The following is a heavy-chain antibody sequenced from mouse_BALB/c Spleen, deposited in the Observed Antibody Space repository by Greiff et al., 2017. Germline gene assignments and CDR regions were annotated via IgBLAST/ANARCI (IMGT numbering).Heavy chain of an antibody. V-gene: IGHV5-17*02. J-gene: IGHJ4*01. CDR3: ARSPPYGNYPSMDY. CDR2: ISSGSSTN. D-gene: IGHD2-1*01. CDR1: GFTFSSFG. Sequence: EVKLMESGGGLVQPGGSRKLSCAASGFTFSSFGMHWVRQAPEKGLEWVAYISSGSSTNYYADTVKGRFTISRDNPKNTLFLQMTSLRSEDTAMYYCARSPPYGNYPSMDYWGQGTSVTVSS.